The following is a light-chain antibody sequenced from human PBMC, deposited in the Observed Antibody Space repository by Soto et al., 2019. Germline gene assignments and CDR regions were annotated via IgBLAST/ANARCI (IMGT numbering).Light chain of an antibody. Sequence: QSALTQPASVSGSPGQSITISCTGTSSDLGSYNYVSWYQEHPDKAPKLLIYEVRNRPSGVSNRFSGSKSGNTASLTISGLRAEDEADYYCSSYTSSTTRVFGTGTKLTVL. J-gene: IGLJ1*01. CDR2: EVR. CDR3: SSYTSSTTRV. CDR1: SSDLGSYNY. V-gene: IGLV2-14*01.